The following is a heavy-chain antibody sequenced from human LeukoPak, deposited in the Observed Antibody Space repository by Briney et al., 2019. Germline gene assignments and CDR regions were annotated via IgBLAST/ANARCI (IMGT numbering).Heavy chain of an antibody. D-gene: IGHD2-2*01. CDR3: ARGHYCSSTSCSPNYGMDV. CDR2: IYYSGST. CDR1: GGSISSYY. Sequence: SETLSLTCTVSGGSISSYYWSWIRQPPGKGLEWIGYIYYSGSTNYNPSLKSRVTISVDTSKNQFSLKLGSVTAADTAVYYCARGHYCSSTSCSPNYGMDVWGQGTTVTVSS. V-gene: IGHV4-59*01. J-gene: IGHJ6*02.